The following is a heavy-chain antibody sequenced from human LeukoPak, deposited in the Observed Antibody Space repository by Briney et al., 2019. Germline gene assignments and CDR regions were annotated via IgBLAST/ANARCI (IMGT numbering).Heavy chain of an antibody. CDR1: GFTFSSYG. V-gene: IGHV3-33*06. Sequence: PGGSLRLSCAASGFTFSSYGMHWVRQAPGKGLEWVAVIWYDGSNKYYADSVKGRFTISRDNSKNTLYLQMNSLRAEDTAVYYCAKVSFITMIVVVIRQYYFDYWGQGTLVTVSS. J-gene: IGHJ4*02. D-gene: IGHD3-22*01. CDR2: IWYDGSNK. CDR3: AKVSFITMIVVVIRQYYFDY.